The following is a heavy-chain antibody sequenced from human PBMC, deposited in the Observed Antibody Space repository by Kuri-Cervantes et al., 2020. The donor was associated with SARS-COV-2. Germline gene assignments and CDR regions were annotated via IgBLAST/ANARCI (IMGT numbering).Heavy chain of an antibody. V-gene: IGHV1-2*02. CDR2: INPNSGGT. CDR3: AIGGLDCSSTSCYSGYFDY. J-gene: IGHJ4*02. Sequence: ASVKVFCKASGYTFTGYYMHWVRQAPGQGLEWMGWINPNSGGTNYAQKFQGRVTMTRDTSISTAYMELSRLRSDDTAVYYCAIGGLDCSSTSCYSGYFDYWGQGTLVTVSS. D-gene: IGHD2-2*02. CDR1: GYTFTGYY.